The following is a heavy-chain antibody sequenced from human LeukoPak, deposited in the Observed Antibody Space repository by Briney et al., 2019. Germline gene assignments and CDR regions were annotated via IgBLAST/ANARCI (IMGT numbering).Heavy chain of an antibody. Sequence: GGSLRLACAASGFTFSNNCMTWVRQAPGKGMEWVAGISDGGDTTYDAGSMKGRLTPSTHNSKNILYLQMTSLRAEDTAISYCANTPGFFDHWGQGSLVTVSS. J-gene: IGHJ4*02. CDR3: ANTPGFFDH. V-gene: IGHV3-23*01. CDR1: GFTFSNNC. D-gene: IGHD2-15*01. CDR2: ISDGGDTT.